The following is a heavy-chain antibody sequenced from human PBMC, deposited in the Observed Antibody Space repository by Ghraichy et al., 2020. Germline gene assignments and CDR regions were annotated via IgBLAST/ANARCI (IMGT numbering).Heavy chain of an antibody. Sequence: ASVKVSCKASGYTFTSYGISWVRQAPGQGLEWMGWISAYNGNTNYAQKLQGRVTMTTDTSTSTAYMELRSLRSDDTAVYYCARDMRLDDLNYYYGMDVWGQGTTVTVSS. CDR1: GYTFTSYG. V-gene: IGHV1-18*04. J-gene: IGHJ6*02. CDR3: ARDMRLDDLNYYYGMDV. CDR2: ISAYNGNT. D-gene: IGHD3-3*01.